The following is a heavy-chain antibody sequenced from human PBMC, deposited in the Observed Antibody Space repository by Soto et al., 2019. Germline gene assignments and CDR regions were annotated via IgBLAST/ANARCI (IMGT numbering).Heavy chain of an antibody. CDR1: GGTFSSYA. D-gene: IGHD4-4*01. Sequence: SVKVSCKASGGTFSSYAISWVRQAPGQGLEWMGGIIPIFGTANYAQKFQGRVTITADKSTSTAYMELSSLRSEDTAVYYCARDRTTVTFWFDPWGQGTLVTVSS. V-gene: IGHV1-69*06. CDR3: ARDRTTVTFWFDP. J-gene: IGHJ5*02. CDR2: IIPIFGTA.